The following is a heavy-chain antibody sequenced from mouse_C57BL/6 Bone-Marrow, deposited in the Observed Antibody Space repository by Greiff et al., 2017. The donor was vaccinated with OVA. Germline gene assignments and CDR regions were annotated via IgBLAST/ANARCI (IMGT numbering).Heavy chain of an antibody. J-gene: IGHJ1*03. CDR2: IRSKSNNYAT. CDR3: VRHKWYFDV. CDR1: GFSFNTYA. V-gene: IGHV10-1*01. Sequence: EVMLVESGGGLVQPKGSLKLSCAASGFSFNTYAMNWVRQAPGKGLEWVARIRSKSNNYATYYADSVKDRFTISRDDSESMLYLQMNNLKTEDTAMYYCVRHKWYFDVWGTGTTVTVSS.